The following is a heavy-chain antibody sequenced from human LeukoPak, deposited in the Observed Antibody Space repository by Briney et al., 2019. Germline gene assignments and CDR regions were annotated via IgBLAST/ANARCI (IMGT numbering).Heavy chain of an antibody. V-gene: IGHV3-23*01. J-gene: IGHJ5*02. CDR2: IGGSGGST. CDR1: GFTFGTSA. Sequence: GGSLGLSCAASGFTFGTSAMSWVRQAPGKGLEWVSAIGGSGGSTYYADSVKGRFTISRDNSKDTLYLQMNSLTAEDTAVYYCAKHSSNFWFDPWGQGTLVTVSS. D-gene: IGHD4-11*01. CDR3: AKHSSNFWFDP.